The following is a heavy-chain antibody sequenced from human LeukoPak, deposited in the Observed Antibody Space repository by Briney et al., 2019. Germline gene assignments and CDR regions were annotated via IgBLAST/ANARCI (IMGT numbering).Heavy chain of an antibody. CDR3: ARDYGGNAYYGMDV. V-gene: IGHV4-39*07. D-gene: IGHD4-23*01. CDR2: IYHSGST. J-gene: IGHJ6*02. Sequence: SETLSLTCTVSGGSISSGGYYWGWIRQPPGKGLEWIGSIYHSGSTYYNPSLKSRVTISVDTSKNQFSLKLSSVTAADTAVYYCARDYGGNAYYGMDVWGQGTTVTVSS. CDR1: GGSISSGGYY.